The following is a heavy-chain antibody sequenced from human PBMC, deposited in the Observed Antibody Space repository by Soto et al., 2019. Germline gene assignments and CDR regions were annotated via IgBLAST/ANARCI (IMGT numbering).Heavy chain of an antibody. CDR3: AREGRNGYCENEP. CDR1: GGLISGGGSF. D-gene: IGHD6-25*01. J-gene: IGHJ1*01. Sequence: SETLSLTCAFPGGLISGGGSFWTWIRQPPGKGLEWIGYMYHRGSPLYNPSLKSRATISIDLSKNQFSLNLASVTTADTAVSYCAREGRNGYCENEPWGQGPLVTVCS. V-gene: IGHV4-30-2*01. CDR2: MYHRGSP.